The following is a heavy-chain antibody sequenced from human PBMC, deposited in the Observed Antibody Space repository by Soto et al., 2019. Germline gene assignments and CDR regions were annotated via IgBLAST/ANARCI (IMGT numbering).Heavy chain of an antibody. Sequence: QVQLQESGPGLVKPSQTLSLTCTVSGGSISSGGYYWSWIRQHPGKGLEWIGYVYYSGSTNYNPSLKSRVNISVDTSKNQFSLKLSSVTAADTAVYYGSSPRTRLGAFDYWGQGTLVTVSS. D-gene: IGHD6-19*01. CDR1: GGSISSGGYY. CDR2: VYYSGST. CDR3: SSPRTRLGAFDY. J-gene: IGHJ4*01. V-gene: IGHV4-31*03.